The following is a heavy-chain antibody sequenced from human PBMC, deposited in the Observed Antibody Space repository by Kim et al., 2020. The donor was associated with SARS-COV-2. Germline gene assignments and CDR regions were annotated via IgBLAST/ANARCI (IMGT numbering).Heavy chain of an antibody. J-gene: IGHJ6*02. CDR3: ARRGSRNNYFYTMDV. CDR1: GYQFVSQW. Sequence: GESLKISCQGFGYQFVSQWIAWVRQMPGKGLEWMGIIFPGDSDTRYSPSFQGQVTISADRSTNTAYLQWSSLKASDTAIYYCARRGSRNNYFYTMDVWGQGTTVTVSS. V-gene: IGHV5-51*01. CDR2: IFPGDSDT. D-gene: IGHD3-10*01.